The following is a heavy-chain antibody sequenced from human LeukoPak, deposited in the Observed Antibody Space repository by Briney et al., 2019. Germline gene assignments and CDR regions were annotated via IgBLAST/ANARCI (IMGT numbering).Heavy chain of an antibody. V-gene: IGHV4-4*07. Sequence: SETLPLTCTVSGGSIGTYYWSWIRQPAGKGLEWIGRIHTSGSTNSNPSLKSRVTMSVDTSKNQFSLKLSSVTAADTAVYYCARWSGDYSFDYWGQGTLVTVSS. D-gene: IGHD3-3*01. J-gene: IGHJ4*02. CDR3: ARWSGDYSFDY. CDR1: GGSIGTYY. CDR2: IHTSGST.